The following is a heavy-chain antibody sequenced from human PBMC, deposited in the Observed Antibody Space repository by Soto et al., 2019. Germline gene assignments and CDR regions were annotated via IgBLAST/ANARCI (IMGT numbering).Heavy chain of an antibody. CDR1: GFTFSSYA. Sequence: QVQLVESGGGVVQPGRSLRLSCAASGFTFSSYAIHWVRQAPGKGLEWVAVISYDGSNKYYADSVKGRFTISRDNSKNTLYLQMNSLRAEDTAVYYCARDLSYWGQGTLVTVSS. V-gene: IGHV3-30-3*01. D-gene: IGHD3-9*01. J-gene: IGHJ4*02. CDR3: ARDLSY. CDR2: ISYDGSNK.